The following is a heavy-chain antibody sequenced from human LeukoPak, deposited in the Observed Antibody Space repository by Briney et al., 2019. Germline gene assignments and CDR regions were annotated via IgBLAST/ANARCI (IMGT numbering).Heavy chain of an antibody. CDR2: FSSTGST. J-gene: IGHJ4*02. D-gene: IGHD7-27*01. Sequence: PSETLSLTCTVSGGSISGGTYYWTWIRQPAGKGLEWIGHFSSTGSTNYNPSLKGRVTILVDTSKNQFSLKLSSVTAADTAVYYCARGNWGSGAFIDYWGQGTLVTVSS. CDR3: ARGNWGSGAFIDY. V-gene: IGHV4-61*09. CDR1: GGSISGGTYY.